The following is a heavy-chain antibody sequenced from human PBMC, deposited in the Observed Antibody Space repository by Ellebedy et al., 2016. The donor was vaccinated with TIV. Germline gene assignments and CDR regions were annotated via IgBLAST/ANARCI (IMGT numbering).Heavy chain of an antibody. CDR1: GFTFSSYW. D-gene: IGHD1-14*01. CDR2: ISHTGSRT. V-gene: IGHV3-23*01. Sequence: GESLKISCAASGFTFSSYWMSWVRQAPGKGLEWVSTISHTGSRTYYANSVEGRFIISRDNSKNTVYLQMDRLRAEDTAIYYCARGRSGTYIHHAFDYWGRGTLVTVSS. CDR3: ARGRSGTYIHHAFDY. J-gene: IGHJ4*02.